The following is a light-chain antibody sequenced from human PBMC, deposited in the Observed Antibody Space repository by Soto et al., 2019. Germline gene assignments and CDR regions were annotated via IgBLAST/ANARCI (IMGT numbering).Light chain of an antibody. CDR1: SSNIGAGYD. CDR3: QSYDISLSVSVV. V-gene: IGLV1-40*01. Sequence: QSVLTQPPSVSGAPGQRFTISCTGSSSNIGAGYDVQWYQQLPGAAPRLLIFGNTNRPSGVPDRFSCSRSGTSASLAISGLQAEDEADYYCQSYDISLSVSVVFGGGTKLTVL. J-gene: IGLJ2*01. CDR2: GNT.